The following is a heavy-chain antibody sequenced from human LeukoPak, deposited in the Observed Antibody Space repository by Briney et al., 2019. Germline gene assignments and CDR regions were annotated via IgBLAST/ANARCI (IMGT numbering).Heavy chain of an antibody. CDR3: ARHGASYLHDAFDI. CDR2: IYYSGST. V-gene: IGHV4-59*08. D-gene: IGHD3-16*01. Sequence: TSETLSLTCTVSGGSISSYYWSWIRQPPGKGLEWIGYIYYSGSTNYNLSLKSRVTISVDTSKNQFSLKLSSVTAADTAVYYCARHGASYLHDAFDIWGQGTMVTVSS. CDR1: GGSISSYY. J-gene: IGHJ3*02.